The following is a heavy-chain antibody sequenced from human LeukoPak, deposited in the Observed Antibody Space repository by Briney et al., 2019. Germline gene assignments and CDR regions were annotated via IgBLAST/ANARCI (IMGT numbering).Heavy chain of an antibody. CDR3: ARGTHYYDGSEDPFQY. J-gene: IGHJ1*01. V-gene: IGHV3-30-3*01. D-gene: IGHD3-22*01. Sequence: GGSLRLSCEASGFIFSSYSMHWVRQAPGKGLEWVAIISYEGDNKDYADSVKGRFTISRDNSKNTLWLQVNSLTIDDTAVYYCARGTHYYDGSEDPFQYWGQGTLVTVSS. CDR2: ISYEGDNK. CDR1: GFIFSSYS.